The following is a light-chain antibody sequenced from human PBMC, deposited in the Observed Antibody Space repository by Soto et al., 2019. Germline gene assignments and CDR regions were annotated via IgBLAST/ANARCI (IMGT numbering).Light chain of an antibody. V-gene: IGKV3-11*01. Sequence: VLTPSPDSLAVSTGASATLSCSASHRVSSYLAWYQQKPGQAPRLLIYDASNRATGIPARFSGSGSGTDFTLTISSLEPEDFAVYYCQQRSNWPITFGQGTRLETK. CDR3: QQRSNWPIT. J-gene: IGKJ5*01. CDR2: DAS. CDR1: HRVSSY.